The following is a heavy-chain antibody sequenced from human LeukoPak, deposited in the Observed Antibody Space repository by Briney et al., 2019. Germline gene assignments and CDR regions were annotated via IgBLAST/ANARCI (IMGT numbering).Heavy chain of an antibody. CDR1: GFTFSSYG. CDR3: AKDLIYMGSGSYCDY. Sequence: GGSLRLSCAASGFTFSSYGMPWVRQAPGKGLEWVAVISYDGSNKYYADSVKGRFTISRDNSKNTLYLQMNSLRAEDTAVYYCAKDLIYMGSGSYCDYWGQGTLVTVSS. V-gene: IGHV3-30*18. D-gene: IGHD3-10*01. CDR2: ISYDGSNK. J-gene: IGHJ4*02.